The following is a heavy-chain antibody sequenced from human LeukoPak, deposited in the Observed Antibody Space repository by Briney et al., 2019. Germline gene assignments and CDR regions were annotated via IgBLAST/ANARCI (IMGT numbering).Heavy chain of an antibody. V-gene: IGHV1-18*01. D-gene: IGHD6-13*01. CDR3: ARDRRYSSSWQKNWFDP. J-gene: IGHJ5*02. Sequence: GASVKVSCTASGYTFTSYGISWVRQAPGQGLEWMGWISAYNGNTNYAQKLQGRVTMTTDTSTSTAYMELRSLRSDDTAVYYCARDRRYSSSWQKNWFDPWGQGTLVTVSS. CDR2: ISAYNGNT. CDR1: GYTFTSYG.